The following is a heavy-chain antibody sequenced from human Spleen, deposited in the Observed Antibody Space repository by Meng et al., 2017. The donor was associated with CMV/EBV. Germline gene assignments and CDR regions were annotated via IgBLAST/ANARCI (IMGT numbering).Heavy chain of an antibody. J-gene: IGHJ4*02. Sequence: GSLRLSCAVYGGSFSGYYWSWIRQPPGKGLEWIGEINHSGSTNYNPSLKSRVTISVDKSKNQFSLKVNSVTAADTAVYYCARGGEKLYYDFWSGYYSCFDYWGQGTLVTVSS. D-gene: IGHD3-3*01. V-gene: IGHV4-34*01. CDR2: INHSGST. CDR3: ARGGEKLYYDFWSGYYSCFDY. CDR1: GGSFSGYY.